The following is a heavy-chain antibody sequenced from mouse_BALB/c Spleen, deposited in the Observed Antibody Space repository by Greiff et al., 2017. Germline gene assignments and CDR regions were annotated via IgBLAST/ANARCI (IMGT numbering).Heavy chain of an antibody. CDR2: ISSGGSYT. J-gene: IGHJ4*01. CDR1: GFTFSSYA. D-gene: IGHD2-3*01. CDR3: ARRPDGYYAMDY. Sequence: DVKLVESGGGLVKPGGSLKLSCAASGFTFSSYAMSWVRQTPEKRLEWVATISSGGSYTYYPDSVKGRFTISRDNAKNTLYLQMSSLRSEDTAMYYCARRPDGYYAMDYWGQGTSVTVSS. V-gene: IGHV5-9-3*01.